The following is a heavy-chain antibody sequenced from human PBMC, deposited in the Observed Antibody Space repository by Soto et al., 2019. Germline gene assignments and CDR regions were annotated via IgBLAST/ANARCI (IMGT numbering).Heavy chain of an antibody. CDR2: ISAYNGNT. D-gene: IGHD3-9*01. Sequence: GASVKVSCKASGYTFTSYGISWVRQAPGQGLEWMGWISAYNGNTNYAQKLQGRVTMTTDTSTSTAYMELRSLRSDDTAVYYCARDVDGSRLSWPLPLDYWGQGTLVTVSS. J-gene: IGHJ4*02. V-gene: IGHV1-18*01. CDR3: ARDVDGSRLSWPLPLDY. CDR1: GYTFTSYG.